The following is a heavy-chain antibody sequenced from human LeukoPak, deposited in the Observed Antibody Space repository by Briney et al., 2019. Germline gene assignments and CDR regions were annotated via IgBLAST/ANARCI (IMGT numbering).Heavy chain of an antibody. V-gene: IGHV3-23*01. CDR3: AKGSKAVLFTRDHYMDV. Sequence: GGSLRLSCAASGLSFSNYAMYRVRQAPGKGLERVSAIGGTGGNIFYTDSVKGRFTISRDNSKNTLYLHMNSLRAEDTAVYFCAKGSKAVLFTRDHYMDVWGKGTTVTISS. D-gene: IGHD6-19*01. J-gene: IGHJ6*03. CDR2: IGGTGGNI. CDR1: GLSFSNYA.